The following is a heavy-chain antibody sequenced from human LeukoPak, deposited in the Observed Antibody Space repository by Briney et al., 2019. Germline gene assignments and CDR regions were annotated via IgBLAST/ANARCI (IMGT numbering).Heavy chain of an antibody. CDR3: ARDKSVYYDTSGSRFDY. J-gene: IGHJ4*02. V-gene: IGHV3-7*01. Sequence: GGSLRLSCAASQFTFSSYWMSWVRQAPGKGLEWVANINQDGSEKYYVDSVKGRFTISRDNAKNSLYLQMNSLRAEDMAVYYCARDKSVYYDTSGSRFDYWGQGTLVTVSS. CDR2: INQDGSEK. D-gene: IGHD3-22*01. CDR1: QFTFSSYW.